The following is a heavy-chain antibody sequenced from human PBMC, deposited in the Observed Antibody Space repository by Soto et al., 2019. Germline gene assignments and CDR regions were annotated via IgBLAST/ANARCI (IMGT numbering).Heavy chain of an antibody. Sequence: GGSLRLSCAASGFTFNHYAMSWFRQAPGKGLERVSIIIANGGTFYADSVKGRFTISRDNSKNTVYLQMSSLRVEDTAIYYCAKDYTVAADPSSVILFDYWGQGALVTVSS. CDR2: IIANGGT. V-gene: IGHV3-23*01. CDR1: GFTFNHYA. D-gene: IGHD2-15*01. CDR3: AKDYTVAADPSSVILFDY. J-gene: IGHJ4*02.